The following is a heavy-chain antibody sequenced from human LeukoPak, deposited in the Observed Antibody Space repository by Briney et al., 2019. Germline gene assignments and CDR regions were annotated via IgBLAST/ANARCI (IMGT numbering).Heavy chain of an antibody. CDR1: GFTFSTYA. CDR2: ISYDGSNK. CDR3: ARTTTPHYYGSGSYALGY. Sequence: AGGSLRLSCAASGFTFSTYAMHWVRQGPGKGLEWVAVISYDGSNKFYADSVKGRFTISRDNSKNTLYLQMSSQSAEDTAVYYCARTTTPHYYGSGSYALGYWGQGTLVTVPS. V-gene: IGHV3-30-3*01. D-gene: IGHD3-10*01. J-gene: IGHJ4*02.